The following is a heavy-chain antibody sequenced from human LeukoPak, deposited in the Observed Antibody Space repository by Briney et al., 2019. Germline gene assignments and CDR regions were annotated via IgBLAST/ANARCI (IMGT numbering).Heavy chain of an antibody. CDR1: GGSISSGDYY. V-gene: IGHV4-30-4*01. Sequence: PSETLSLTCTVSGGSISSGDYYWSWIRQPPGKGLEWIGYIYYSGSTYYNPSLKSRVTISVDTSKNQFSLKLSSVTAADTAVYYCAGATHPDIVVVPAPDYYYMDVWGKGTTVTVSS. J-gene: IGHJ6*03. D-gene: IGHD2-2*01. CDR2: IYYSGST. CDR3: AGATHPDIVVVPAPDYYYMDV.